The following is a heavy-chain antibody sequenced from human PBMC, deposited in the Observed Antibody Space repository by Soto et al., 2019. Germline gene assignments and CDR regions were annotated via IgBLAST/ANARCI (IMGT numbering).Heavy chain of an antibody. CDR1: GFTFSSYW. D-gene: IGHD3-3*01. J-gene: IGHJ6*03. Sequence: EVQLVESGGGLVQPGGSLRLSCAASGFTFSSYWMSWVRQAPEKGLEWVANIKQEGNDLDFVDSVEGRFTMSRDDPKNSLDMHMSSLGAEDTGGYYGARTVFCVGTHSSYMDVWGKGTTVTDSS. V-gene: IGHV3-7*01. CDR3: ARTVFCVGTHSSYMDV. CDR2: IKQEGNDL.